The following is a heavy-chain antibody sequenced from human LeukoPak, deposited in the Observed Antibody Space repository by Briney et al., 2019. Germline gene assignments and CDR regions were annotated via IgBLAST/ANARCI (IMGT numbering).Heavy chain of an antibody. Sequence: GASVKVSCKASGYTFTSYDINWVRQATGQGLEWMGGIIPIFGTANYAQKFQGRVTITADKSTSTAYMELSSLRSEDTAVYYCARDRAPYYYDSSGGIGAFDIWGQGTMVTVSS. V-gene: IGHV1-69*06. D-gene: IGHD3-22*01. CDR2: IIPIFGTA. CDR3: ARDRAPYYYDSSGGIGAFDI. CDR1: GYTFTSYD. J-gene: IGHJ3*02.